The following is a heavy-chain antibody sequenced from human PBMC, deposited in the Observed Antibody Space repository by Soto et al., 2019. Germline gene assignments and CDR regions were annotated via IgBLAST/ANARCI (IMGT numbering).Heavy chain of an antibody. D-gene: IGHD2-21*02. V-gene: IGHV3-30*18. CDR2: ISYDGSNK. CDR1: GFTFSSYG. J-gene: IGHJ4*02. CDR3: AKENGLYCGGDCPFDY. Sequence: LRLSCAASGFTFSSYGMHWVRQAPGKGLEWVAVISYDGSNKYYADSVKGRFTISRDNSKNTLYLQMNSLRAEDTAVYYCAKENGLYCGGDCPFDYWGQGTLVTVSS.